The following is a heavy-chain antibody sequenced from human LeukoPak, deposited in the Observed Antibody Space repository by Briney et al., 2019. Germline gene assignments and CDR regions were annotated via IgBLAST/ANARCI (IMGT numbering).Heavy chain of an antibody. D-gene: IGHD6-19*01. Sequence: GASVKVSCKASGYTFTTYGISWVRQAPGQGLEWMGWISAYNGNTNYAQKLQGSVTMTTDTSTSTAYMELRSLRSDDTAVYYCASGSAVAGAYYFDYWGQGALVTVSS. CDR1: GYTFTTYG. CDR2: ISAYNGNT. CDR3: ASGSAVAGAYYFDY. J-gene: IGHJ4*02. V-gene: IGHV1-18*01.